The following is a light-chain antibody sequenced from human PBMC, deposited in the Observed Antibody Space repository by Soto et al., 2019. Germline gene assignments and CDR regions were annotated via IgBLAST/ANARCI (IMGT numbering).Light chain of an antibody. CDR1: SSDVGVYNY. CDR2: EVS. CDR3: NSYRGSSTLYV. J-gene: IGLJ1*01. Sequence: QSVLTQPASVSGSPGQSITISCTGSSSDVGVYNYVSWYQQHPGKAPKLMIYEVSNRPSGVSNRFSGSKSGNTASLTISGLQAEDEADYYCNSYRGSSTLYVFGTGTKLTVL. V-gene: IGLV2-14*01.